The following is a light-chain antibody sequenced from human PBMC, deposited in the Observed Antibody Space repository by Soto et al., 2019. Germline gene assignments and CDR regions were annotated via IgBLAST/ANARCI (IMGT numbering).Light chain of an antibody. V-gene: IGLV2-23*02. CDR3: CSYAGSSTVV. J-gene: IGLJ2*01. CDR2: DVS. Sequence: QSVLTQPASVSGSPGQAITIYCTGTSSDVGGQNAVSWYQQNPGNAPKFIIYDVSKRPSGVSSRFSGSKSGNTASLTISGLQAEDEADYYCCSYAGSSTVVFGGGTKLTVL. CDR1: SSDVGGQNA.